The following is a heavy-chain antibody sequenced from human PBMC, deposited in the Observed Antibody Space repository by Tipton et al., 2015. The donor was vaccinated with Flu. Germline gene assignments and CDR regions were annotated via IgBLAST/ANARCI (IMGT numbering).Heavy chain of an antibody. V-gene: IGHV3-48*03. J-gene: IGHJ4*02. CDR1: GFTFSSYE. CDR2: ISSSGSTI. CDR3: ARVTGFWSGYPRGGIDY. D-gene: IGHD3-3*01. Sequence: SLRLSCAASGFTFSSYEMNWVRQAPGKGLEWVSYISSSGSTIYYADSVKGRFTISRDNAKNSLYLQMNSLRAEDTAVYYCARVTGFWSGYPRGGIDYWGQGTLVTVSS.